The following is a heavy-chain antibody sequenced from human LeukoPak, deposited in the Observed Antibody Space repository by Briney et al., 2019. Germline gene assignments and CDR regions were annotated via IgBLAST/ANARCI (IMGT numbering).Heavy chain of an antibody. D-gene: IGHD3-22*01. V-gene: IGHV3-23*01. CDR3: AKEEYYYDSSGYLGAFDI. Sequence: GGSLRLSCAASGFTFSSYAMSWVRQAPGKGLEWVSAISGSGGSTYYADSVKGRFTISRDNSKNTLYLQMNSLRAEDTAVYYCAKEEYYYDSSGYLGAFDIWGQGTMVTVSS. J-gene: IGHJ3*02. CDR2: ISGSGGST. CDR1: GFTFSSYA.